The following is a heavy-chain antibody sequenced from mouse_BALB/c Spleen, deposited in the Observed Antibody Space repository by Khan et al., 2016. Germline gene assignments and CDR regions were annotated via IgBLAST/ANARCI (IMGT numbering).Heavy chain of an antibody. CDR1: GFTFTDYY. D-gene: IGHD4-1*01. V-gene: IGHV7-3*02. CDR2: IRKKANGYTT. J-gene: IGHJ4*01. CDR3: AKSGIVMDY. Sequence: EVELVESGGGLVQPGGSLRLSCATSGFTFTDYYMSWVRQPPGKALEWLGFIRKKANGYTTEYSASVKGRFKISRDNSQSILYLQMNTLRAEDSATYYCAKSGIVMDYWGQGTSVTVSS.